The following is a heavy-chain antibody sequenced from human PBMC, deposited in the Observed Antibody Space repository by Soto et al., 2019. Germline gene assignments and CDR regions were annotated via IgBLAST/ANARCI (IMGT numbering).Heavy chain of an antibody. CDR1: GFTFSSYA. V-gene: IGHV3-23*01. Sequence: GGSLRLSCAASGFTFSSYAMSWVRQAPGKGLEWVSAISGSGGSTYYADSVKGRFTISRDNSKNTLYLQMNSLRAEDTAVYYCAKPRYFDWSRRGSPQYGMDVWGQGTTVTVSS. CDR2: ISGSGGST. D-gene: IGHD3-9*01. CDR3: AKPRYFDWSRRGSPQYGMDV. J-gene: IGHJ6*02.